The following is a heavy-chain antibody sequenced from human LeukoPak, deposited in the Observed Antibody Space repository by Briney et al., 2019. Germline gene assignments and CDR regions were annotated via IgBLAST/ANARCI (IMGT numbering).Heavy chain of an antibody. CDR2: ISSSNVYI. J-gene: IGHJ3*02. CDR3: ARAASSGYYGGAFDI. V-gene: IGHV3-21*01. CDR1: GFTFSIYS. Sequence: GGSLRLSCAASGFTFSIYSMHWVRQAPGKGLEWVSSISSSNVYIYHADSLQGRFTVSRDNAESSLYLQMNSLRADDTAVYYCARAASSGYYGGAFDIWGQGTMVTVSS. D-gene: IGHD3-22*01.